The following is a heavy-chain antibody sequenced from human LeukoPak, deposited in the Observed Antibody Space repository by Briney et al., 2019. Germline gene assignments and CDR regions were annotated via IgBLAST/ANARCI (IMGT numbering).Heavy chain of an antibody. D-gene: IGHD2-15*01. J-gene: IGHJ6*02. CDR3: ARDRKYCSGGSCYGLYGMDV. CDR2: IYHSGST. V-gene: IGHV4-30-2*01. Sequence: SGTLSLTCAVSGGSISSGGYSWSWIRQPPGKGLEWIGYIYHSGSTYYNPSLKSRVTISVDKSKNQFSLKLSSVTAADTAVYYCARDRKYCSGGSCYGLYGMDVWGQGTTVTVSS. CDR1: GGSISSGGYS.